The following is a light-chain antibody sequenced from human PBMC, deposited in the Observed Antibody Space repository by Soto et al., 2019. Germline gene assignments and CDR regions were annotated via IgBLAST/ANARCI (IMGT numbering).Light chain of an antibody. CDR1: QSLVQSNGVTF. Sequence: DVVRAQSQISLPVTRGQPASISCRCSQSLVQSNGVTFLSWFRQRPGQSPRRLINLVSTRASGAPDRFSGSGSGTDFTLKISRVEAADVGIYYCMQGTHGPYTFGQGTKVDIK. V-gene: IGKV2-30*02. J-gene: IGKJ1*01. CDR3: MQGTHGPYT. CDR2: LVS.